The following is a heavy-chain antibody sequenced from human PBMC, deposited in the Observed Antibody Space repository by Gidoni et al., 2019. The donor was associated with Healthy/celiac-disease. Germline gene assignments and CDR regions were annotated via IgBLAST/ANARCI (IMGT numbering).Heavy chain of an antibody. D-gene: IGHD4-17*01. J-gene: IGHJ5*02. CDR2: IYYSGST. V-gene: IGHV4-39*01. CDR3: ARQGVGDYGDYGCFDP. Sequence: QLQLPESGPGLVRTSETLSLTCTVSGASISSSSYYWGWLRRPPGKGLEWIGSIYYSGSTYYNPSLKSPVTISVDTSKNQFSLKLSSVTAADTAVYYCARQGVGDYGDYGCFDPWGQGTLVTVSS. CDR1: GASISSSSYY.